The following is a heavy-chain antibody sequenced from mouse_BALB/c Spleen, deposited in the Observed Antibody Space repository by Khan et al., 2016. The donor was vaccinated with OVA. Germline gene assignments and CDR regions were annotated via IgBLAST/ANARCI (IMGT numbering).Heavy chain of an antibody. Sequence: QVQLKESGPGLVAPSQSLSITCTVSGFSLTDYGVSWIRQPPGKGLEWLGLIWGGGSTYYNSVLKSGLSISKDNSKSQVFLKMNSLQTDDTAMYYCAKLLWSHYYAMDYWGQGTSVTVSS. J-gene: IGHJ4*01. D-gene: IGHD1-1*02. CDR2: IWGGGST. CDR3: AKLLWSHYYAMDY. V-gene: IGHV2-6-5*01. CDR1: GFSLTDYG.